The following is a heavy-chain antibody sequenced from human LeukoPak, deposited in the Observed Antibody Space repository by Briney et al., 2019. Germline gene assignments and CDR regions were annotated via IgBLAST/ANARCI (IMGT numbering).Heavy chain of an antibody. Sequence: SETLSLTCTVSGGSISSFYWGWIRQPPGKGLEWIGYIYYSGSTNYNPSLRSRVTISIDTSKNQFSLKLSSVTAADTAVYYCARLRLRYDSNGYSTSYEAVDIWGQGTVVTVSS. V-gene: IGHV4-59*08. CDR3: ARLRLRYDSNGYSTSYEAVDI. CDR2: IYYSGST. J-gene: IGHJ3*02. D-gene: IGHD3-22*01. CDR1: GGSISSFY.